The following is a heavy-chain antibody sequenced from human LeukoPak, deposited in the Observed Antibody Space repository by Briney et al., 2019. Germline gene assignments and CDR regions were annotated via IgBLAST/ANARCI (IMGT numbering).Heavy chain of an antibody. Sequence: GGSLRLSCAASGFTFSSYAMSWVRQAPGKGLEWVSAISGSGGSTYYADSVKGRFTISRDNSKNTLHLQMNSLRAEDTAVYYCAKNEGVMVRGVIITWYFDYWGQGTLVTVSS. V-gene: IGHV3-23*01. CDR2: ISGSGGST. J-gene: IGHJ4*02. CDR1: GFTFSSYA. D-gene: IGHD3-10*01. CDR3: AKNEGVMVRGVIITWYFDY.